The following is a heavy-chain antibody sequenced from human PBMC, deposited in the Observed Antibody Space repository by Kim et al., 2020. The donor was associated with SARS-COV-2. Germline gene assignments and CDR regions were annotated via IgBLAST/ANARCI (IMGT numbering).Heavy chain of an antibody. CDR1: GFTFSTYG. CDR3: AKDTQGLLWFGELLSQISDYGRDV. V-gene: IGHV3-30*18. J-gene: IGHJ6*02. Sequence: GGSLRLSCAASGFTFSTYGMHWVRQAPGKGLEWVAVISYDGSNKYYADSVKGRFTISRDNSKNTLYLQMNSLRAEDTAVYYCAKDTQGLLWFGELLSQISDYGRDVWGQGTTVTVSS. CDR2: ISYDGSNK. D-gene: IGHD3-10*01.